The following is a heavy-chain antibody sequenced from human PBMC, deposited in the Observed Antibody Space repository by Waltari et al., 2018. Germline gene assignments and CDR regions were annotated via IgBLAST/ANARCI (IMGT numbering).Heavy chain of an antibody. CDR2: IWYDGTNK. J-gene: IGHJ6*02. V-gene: IGHV3-33*01. Sequence: QVQLVESGGGVVQPGRSLRLSCAASGFTFSTYGMHWVRQAPGKGLEWVAVIWYDGTNKYYADSVKGRFTISRDNSKNTLYLQMNSLRAEDTAVYYCARDKNLLTGYYYLGLYGMDVWGQGTSVTVSS. CDR1: GFTFSTYG. D-gene: IGHD3-9*01. CDR3: ARDKNLLTGYYYLGLYGMDV.